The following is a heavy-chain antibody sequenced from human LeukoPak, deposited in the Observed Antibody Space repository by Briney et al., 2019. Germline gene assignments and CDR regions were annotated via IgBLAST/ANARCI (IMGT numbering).Heavy chain of an antibody. CDR2: INPSGGST. CDR1: GYTFTSYY. J-gene: IGHJ6*03. CDR3: ARMADSSGYYEYYYYYMDV. V-gene: IGHV1-46*01. Sequence: ASVKVSCKASGYTFTSYYMHWVRQAPGQGLEWMGIINPSGGSTSYAQKFQGRVTMTRDMSTSTVYMELSSLRSDDTAVYYCARMADSSGYYEYYYYYMDVWGKGTTVTISS. D-gene: IGHD3-22*01.